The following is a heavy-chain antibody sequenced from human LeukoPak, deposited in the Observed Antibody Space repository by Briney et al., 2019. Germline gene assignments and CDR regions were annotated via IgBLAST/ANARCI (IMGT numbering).Heavy chain of an antibody. CDR3: ARGSSYYDSSGYHYGDAFDI. D-gene: IGHD3-22*01. V-gene: IGHV4-39*07. CDR1: GGSISSSSYY. Sequence: SETLSLTCTVSGGSISSSSYYWGWIRQPPGKGLEWIGSIYYSGRTYYNPSLKSRVSMSVDTSKNQFSLKLSSVTAADTAVYYCARGSSYYDSSGYHYGDAFDIWGQGTMVTVSS. J-gene: IGHJ3*02. CDR2: IYYSGRT.